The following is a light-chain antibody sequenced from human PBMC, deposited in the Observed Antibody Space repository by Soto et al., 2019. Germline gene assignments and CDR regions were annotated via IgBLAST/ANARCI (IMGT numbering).Light chain of an antibody. CDR1: QSLLHTNGINY. J-gene: IGKJ1*01. Sequence: VVVTQSPLSLPVTPGEPASMSCRASQSLLHTNGINYLHWYLQKPGQSPQLLIYLGSHRASGVPDRFSGSGSGTEYTLRISRVEAADVGIYYCMQALQKPSTFGQGTKVDIK. V-gene: IGKV2-28*01. CDR2: LGS. CDR3: MQALQKPST.